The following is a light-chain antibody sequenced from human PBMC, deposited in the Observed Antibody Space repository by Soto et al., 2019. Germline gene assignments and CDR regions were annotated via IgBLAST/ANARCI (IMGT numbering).Light chain of an antibody. J-gene: IGLJ1*01. CDR2: DVT. CDR3: CSYAGRDSVV. Sequence: QSALTQPRSVSGSPGQSVTISCTGTSSDVGAYNSVSWYQQHPGKAPKLMIYDVTKRPSGVPDRFSASKSGNTASLTISGLQAEDEADYSCCSYAGRDSVVFGTGTKLTVL. CDR1: SSDVGAYNS. V-gene: IGLV2-11*01.